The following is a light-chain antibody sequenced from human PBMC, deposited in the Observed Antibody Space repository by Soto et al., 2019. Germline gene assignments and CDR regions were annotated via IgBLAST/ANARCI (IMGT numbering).Light chain of an antibody. V-gene: IGLV2-14*01. J-gene: IGLJ2*01. CDR1: SSDVGGYNY. CDR3: SSYTSSNIVV. CDR2: EVS. Sequence: QSALTQPASVSGSPGQSMTISCTGTSSDVGGYNYVSWYQQHPGKAPKLMIYEVSNRPSGVSNRFSGSKSGNTASLTISGLQAEDEANYYCSSYTSSNIVVFGGGTKLTVL.